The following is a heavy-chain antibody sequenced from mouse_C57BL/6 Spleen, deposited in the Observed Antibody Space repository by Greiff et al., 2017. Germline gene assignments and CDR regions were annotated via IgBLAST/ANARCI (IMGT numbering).Heavy chain of an antibody. CDR1: GYTFTNYW. J-gene: IGHJ4*01. CDR3: ARADYYAMDY. Sequence: VQLVESGAELVRPGTSVKMSCKASGYTFTNYWIGWAKQRPGHGLEWIGDIYPGGGYTNYNEKFKGKATLTADKSSSTAYMQFSSLTSEDSAIYYCARADYYAMDYWGQGTSVTVSS. CDR2: IYPGGGYT. V-gene: IGHV1-63*01.